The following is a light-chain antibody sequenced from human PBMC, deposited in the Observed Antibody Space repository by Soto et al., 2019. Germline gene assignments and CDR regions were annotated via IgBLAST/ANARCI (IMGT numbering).Light chain of an antibody. CDR2: DAS. CDR3: HQHINRLS. J-gene: IGKJ4*01. V-gene: IGKV3-11*01. CDR1: QRVSNY. Sequence: EIVLTQSPATLSLSPGERATLSCRASQRVSNYLAWYQQKPGQAPRLLIYDASNRATGIPARFSGSGSGTDFTLTISTLEPEDFAVYSCHQHINRLSFGGRNKVEIK.